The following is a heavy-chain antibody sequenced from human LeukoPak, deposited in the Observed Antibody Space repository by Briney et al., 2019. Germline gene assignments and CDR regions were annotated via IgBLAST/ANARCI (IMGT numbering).Heavy chain of an antibody. CDR2: LSSSGTFI. CDR1: GFTFSSYA. CDR3: ALKGPDY. J-gene: IGHJ4*02. Sequence: GRSLRLSCAASGFTFSSYAMHWVRQAPGKGLEWVSYLSSSGTFIYYADSVKGRFTISRDNAKNSLYLQMSSLRDEDTAVYFCALKGPDYWGQGTLVTVSS. V-gene: IGHV3-48*02.